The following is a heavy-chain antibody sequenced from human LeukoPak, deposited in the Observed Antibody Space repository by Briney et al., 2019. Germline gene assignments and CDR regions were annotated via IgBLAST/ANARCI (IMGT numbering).Heavy chain of an antibody. J-gene: IGHJ4*02. CDR3: ARRPNYDFWSGYNPPKNYFDY. CDR2: INHSGST. CDR1: GGSFSGYY. Sequence: SETLSLTCAVYGGSFSGYYWSWIRQPPGKGLEWIGEINHSGSTNYNPSLKSRVTISVDTSKNQFSLKLSSVTAADTAVYYCARRPNYDFWSGYNPPKNYFDYWGQGTLVTVSS. V-gene: IGHV4-34*01. D-gene: IGHD3-3*01.